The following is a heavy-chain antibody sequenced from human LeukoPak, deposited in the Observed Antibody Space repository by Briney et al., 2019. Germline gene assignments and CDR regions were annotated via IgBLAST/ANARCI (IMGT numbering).Heavy chain of an antibody. CDR2: IKQDGSEK. CDR1: GFTFSSYW. D-gene: IGHD5-18*01. V-gene: IGHV3-7*01. Sequence: GGSLRLSCAASGFTFSSYWMSWVRQAPGKGLEGVANIKQDGSEKYYVASVKGRFTISRDNAKNSLYLQMNSLRAEDTAVYYCARENADTAMVNLDYWGQGTLVTVSS. CDR3: ARENADTAMVNLDY. J-gene: IGHJ4*02.